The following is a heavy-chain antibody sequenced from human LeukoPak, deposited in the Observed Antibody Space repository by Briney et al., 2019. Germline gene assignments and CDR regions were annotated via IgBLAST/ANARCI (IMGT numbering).Heavy chain of an antibody. CDR3: ARLVPAAMVYFDY. CDR2: IYSGGST. V-gene: IGHV3-53*01. Sequence: GGSLRLSCAASGFTVSSNYMSWVRQAPGKGLEWVSVIYSGGSTYYADSVKGRFTISRDNSKNTLYHQMNSLRAEDTAVYYCARLVPAAMVYFDYWGQGTLVTVSS. D-gene: IGHD2-2*01. J-gene: IGHJ4*02. CDR1: GFTVSSNY.